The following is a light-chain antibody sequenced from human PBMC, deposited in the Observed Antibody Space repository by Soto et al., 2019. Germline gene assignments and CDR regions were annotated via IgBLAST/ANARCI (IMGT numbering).Light chain of an antibody. V-gene: IGKV3-11*01. J-gene: IGKJ3*01. CDR2: DAS. Sequence: EIVITQSPTTPSFSPCVRANLSCRASQSISSNLAWYQQKPGQAPRLLIYDASNRATGIPARFSGSGSGTDFTLTISSLEPEDFAVYYCQQRSNWPPTFGPGTKVDIK. CDR3: QQRSNWPPT. CDR1: QSISSN.